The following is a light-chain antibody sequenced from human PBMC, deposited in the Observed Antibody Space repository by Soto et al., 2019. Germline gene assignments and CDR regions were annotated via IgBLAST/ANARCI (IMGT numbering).Light chain of an antibody. J-gene: IGKJ1*01. CDR2: DAS. CDR3: QQSNNWPWT. CDR1: QSVSGK. V-gene: IGKV3-15*01. Sequence: EVLMTQSPATLSVSPGERATLSCRASQSVSGKLAWYQQKPGQAPRLLIYDASTMATGIPARFSGSGSGTEFTLTISSLQSEDFAVYYCQQSNNWPWTFGQGTKVDIK.